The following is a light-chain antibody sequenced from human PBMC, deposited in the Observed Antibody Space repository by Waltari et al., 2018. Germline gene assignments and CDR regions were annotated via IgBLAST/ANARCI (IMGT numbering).Light chain of an antibody. CDR3: MQGKNLRA. CDR2: EVS. CDR1: QSLLDSNGKRY. V-gene: IGKV2-29*03. Sequence: EIVVTQTPLSLSVTPGQPASIPCKSSQSLLDSNGKRYLFWYLKKPGQSPQLLMYEVSSRCSGVSDRFSGSGSGTDFTLKISRVEAEDVEVYYCMQGKNLRAFGQGTKVEI. J-gene: IGKJ1*01.